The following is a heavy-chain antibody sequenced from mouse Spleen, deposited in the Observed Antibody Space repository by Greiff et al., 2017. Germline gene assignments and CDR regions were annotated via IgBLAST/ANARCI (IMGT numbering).Heavy chain of an antibody. Sequence: EVHLVESGGGLVKPGGSLKLSCAASGFTFSSYAMSWVRQTPEKRLEWVATISSGGSYTYYPDSVKGRFTISRDNAKNTLYLQMSSLRSEDTAMYYCARLAGPGPSRGYFDVWGAGTTVTVSS. CDR1: GFTFSSYA. J-gene: IGHJ1*01. CDR3: ARLAGPGPSRGYFDV. V-gene: IGHV5-9-3*01. D-gene: IGHD1-1*01. CDR2: ISSGGSYT.